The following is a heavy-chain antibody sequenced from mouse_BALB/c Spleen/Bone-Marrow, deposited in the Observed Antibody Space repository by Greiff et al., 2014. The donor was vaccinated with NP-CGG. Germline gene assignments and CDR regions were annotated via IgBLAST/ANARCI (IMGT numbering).Heavy chain of an antibody. J-gene: IGHJ2*01. CDR1: GFSLTTYG. V-gene: IGHV2-2*02. Sequence: VKLMESGPGLVQPSQSLSITCTVSGFSLTTYGVHWVRQSPGKGLEWLGVMWTGGSTDYNAAFISRLNINKDNSKSQVFFEMNSLQTNDTAIYYCARNHRGYYFDYWGQGTTLTVSS. CDR2: MWTGGST. D-gene: IGHD3-1*01. CDR3: ARNHRGYYFDY.